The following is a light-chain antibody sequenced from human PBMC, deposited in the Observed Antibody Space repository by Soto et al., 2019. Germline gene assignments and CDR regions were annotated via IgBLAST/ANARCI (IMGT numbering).Light chain of an antibody. J-gene: IGKJ5*01. Sequence: EIVLTQSPGTLSLSPGEEATLSCRASQSVDSNYLAWYQQKAGQTPRLIIYGATGRADGIPHRFSGSGFGTDFTLTISKVEPEDVAVYYWQQYGTPRSVTFGQGTRLDI. CDR1: QSVDSNY. CDR3: QQYGTPRSVT. V-gene: IGKV3-20*01. CDR2: GAT.